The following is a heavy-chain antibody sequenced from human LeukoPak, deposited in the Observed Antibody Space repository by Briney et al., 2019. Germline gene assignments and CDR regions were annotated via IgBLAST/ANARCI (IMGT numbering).Heavy chain of an antibody. CDR2: IWSDGSEK. Sequence: GGSLRLSCAASGFTFSTSGMNWVRQAPGKGLEWVAVIWSDGSEKRYADSVKGRFTISRDNSKSTLYLQMNSLRAEDTAVYYCVRGSDTSRYYFYWGQGTLVTVSS. V-gene: IGHV3-33*03. J-gene: IGHJ4*02. CDR1: GFTFSTSG. CDR3: VRGSDTSRYYFY. D-gene: IGHD3-22*01.